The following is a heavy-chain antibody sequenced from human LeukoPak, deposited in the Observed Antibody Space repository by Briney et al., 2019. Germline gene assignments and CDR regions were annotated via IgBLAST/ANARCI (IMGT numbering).Heavy chain of an antibody. V-gene: IGHV3-30*18. CDR2: ISYDGSNK. CDR3: ANSRLGYCSSTSCGPDAFDI. D-gene: IGHD2-2*01. Sequence: PGGSLRLSCAASGFTFSSYGMHWVRQAPGKGLEWVAVISYDGSNKYYADSVKGRFTISRDNSKITLYLQMNSLRAEDTAVYYCANSRLGYCSSTSCGPDAFDIWGQGTMVTVSS. CDR1: GFTFSSYG. J-gene: IGHJ3*02.